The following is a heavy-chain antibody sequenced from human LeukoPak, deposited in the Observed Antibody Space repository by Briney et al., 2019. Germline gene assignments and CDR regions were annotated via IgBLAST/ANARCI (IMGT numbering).Heavy chain of an antibody. J-gene: IGHJ4*02. CDR1: GFAFSSQA. Sequence: GGSLRLSCAASGFAFSSQAMGWVRQAPGKGLEWVSVIRDSGSITYYADSVKGRFTISRDNSKKMLFLQMSSLRAEDTAVYYCAKDARRTNGWYFFDYWGRGTLVTVSS. V-gene: IGHV3-23*01. CDR3: AKDARRTNGWYFFDY. D-gene: IGHD6-19*01. CDR2: IRDSGSIT.